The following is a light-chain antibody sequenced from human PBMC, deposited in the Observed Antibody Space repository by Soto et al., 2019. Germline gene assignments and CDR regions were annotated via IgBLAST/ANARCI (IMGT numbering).Light chain of an antibody. CDR2: SNN. V-gene: IGLV1-44*01. Sequence: QSVLTQQPSASGTPGQRVTISCSGSSSNIGSNSVNWYQQLPGTAPKLLIYSNNQRPSGVPDRFSGSKSGTSASLAISGLQSEDEAEYYCAAWADGLNGPVFGGGTKLTVL. CDR3: AAWADGLNGPV. J-gene: IGLJ2*01. CDR1: SSNIGSNS.